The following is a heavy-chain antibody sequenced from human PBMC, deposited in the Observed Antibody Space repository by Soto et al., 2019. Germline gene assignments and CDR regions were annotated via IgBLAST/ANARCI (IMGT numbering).Heavy chain of an antibody. D-gene: IGHD3-10*01. CDR2: IIPILGIA. Sequence: QVQLVQSGAEVKKPGSSVKVSCKASGGTFSSYTISWVRQSPGQGLEWMGRIIPILGIANYAQKFQGRVTITADKSTSTAYMELSSLRSEDTAVYYCARFRGSYGMDVWGQGTTVTVSS. J-gene: IGHJ6*02. CDR3: ARFRGSYGMDV. CDR1: GGTFSSYT. V-gene: IGHV1-69*02.